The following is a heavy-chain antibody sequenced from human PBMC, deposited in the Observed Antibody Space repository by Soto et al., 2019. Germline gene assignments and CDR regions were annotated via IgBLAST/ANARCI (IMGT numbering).Heavy chain of an antibody. CDR2: IKMDASEK. D-gene: IGHD3-10*01. Sequence: PGGSLRLSCAASGFNFGSYWMSWVRQAPGKGLEWLATIKMDASEKKYVDSVKGRFTMSRDNAKNSLYLQMDSLRAEDTAVYYWASDSGYGSGESVNHYLDCWGRGTLVTVSS. CDR3: ASDSGYGSGESVNHYLDC. CDR1: GFNFGSYW. J-gene: IGHJ4*01. V-gene: IGHV3-7*01.